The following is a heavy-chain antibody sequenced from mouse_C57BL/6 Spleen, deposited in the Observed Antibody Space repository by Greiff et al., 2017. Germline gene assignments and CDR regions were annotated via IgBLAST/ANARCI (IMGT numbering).Heavy chain of an antibody. V-gene: IGHV1-82*01. CDR1: GYAFSSSW. CDR3: AREGYGSSYGYFDV. Sequence: QVQLQQSGPELVKPGASVKISCKASGYAFSSSWMNWVKQRPGKGLEWIGRFYPGDGDTNYNGKFKGKATLTADKSSSTAYMQLSSLTSEDSAVYFCAREGYGSSYGYFDVWGTGTTVTVSS. D-gene: IGHD1-1*01. J-gene: IGHJ1*03. CDR2: FYPGDGDT.